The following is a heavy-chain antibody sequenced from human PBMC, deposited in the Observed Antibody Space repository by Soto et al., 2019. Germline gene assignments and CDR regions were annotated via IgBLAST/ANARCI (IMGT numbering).Heavy chain of an antibody. CDR2: ISGGGSYI. D-gene: IGHD2-2*01. V-gene: IGHV3-21*06. CDR1: GFTFSDEN. Sequence: GGSLRVSCSASGFTFSDENMSWVRQVPGKGLEWVSGISGGGSYIFYADSVQGRFSISRDNPKNSLFLEMNSLRVEDTAVYYCARDSDCHSTSCFFPPHVWGQGTTVTVSS. J-gene: IGHJ6*02. CDR3: ARDSDCHSTSCFFPPHV.